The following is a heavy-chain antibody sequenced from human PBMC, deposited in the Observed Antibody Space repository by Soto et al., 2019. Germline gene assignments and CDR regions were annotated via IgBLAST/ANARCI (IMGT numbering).Heavy chain of an antibody. J-gene: IGHJ4*02. CDR3: ERAKVNTFIPFDY. Sequence: ASETLSLTCTVSGGSISSYYWSWIRQPPGKGLEWIGYIYYSGSTNYNPSLKSRVTISVDTSKNQFSLKLSSVTAADTAVYYCERAKVNTFIPFDYWGQGTLVTVSS. CDR2: IYYSGST. CDR1: GGSISSYY. D-gene: IGHD3-16*01. V-gene: IGHV4-59*01.